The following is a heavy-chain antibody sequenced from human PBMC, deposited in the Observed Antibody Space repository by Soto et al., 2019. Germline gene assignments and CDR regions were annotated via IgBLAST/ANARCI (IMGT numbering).Heavy chain of an antibody. J-gene: IGHJ4*02. CDR1: GGSISSDC. CDR3: ATYSSIGDYYGY. CDR2: IYNSVSN. D-gene: IGHD3-22*01. V-gene: IGHV4-59*08. Sequence: PSETLSLTCTVSGGSISSDCWSWIRQPPGKGLEWIGDIYNSVSNSYNPSPKSRVTISVNKTKNKFSLMLSAVTGADTAAYYCATYSSIGDYYGYWGQGTLVTVSS.